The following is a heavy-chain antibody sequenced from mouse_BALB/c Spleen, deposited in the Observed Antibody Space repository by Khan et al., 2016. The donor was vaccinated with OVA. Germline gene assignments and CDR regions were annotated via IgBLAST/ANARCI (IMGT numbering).Heavy chain of an antibody. CDR2: ITPNNGGT. J-gene: IGHJ2*01. CDR1: GYTFTDYN. Sequence: EVQLQQSGPELVKPGASVKISCKASGYTFTDYNMDWVKQSHGKSLEGIGDITPNNGGTIYNQKFKGKATLTVDKSSSTAYMELRSLTSEDTAVYYCTRGGHGSPFDYWGQGTTLTVSS. V-gene: IGHV1-18*01. CDR3: TRGGHGSPFDY. D-gene: IGHD1-1*01.